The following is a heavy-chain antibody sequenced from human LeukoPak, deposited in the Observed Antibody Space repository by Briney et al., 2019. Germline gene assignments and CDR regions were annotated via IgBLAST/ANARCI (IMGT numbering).Heavy chain of an antibody. CDR3: ASSMVRGARYQGHFDY. CDR1: GGSISSSSYY. J-gene: IGHJ4*02. D-gene: IGHD3-10*01. CDR2: INHSGST. V-gene: IGHV4-39*07. Sequence: PSETLSLTCTVSGGSISSSSYYWGWIRQPPGKGLEWIGEINHSGSTNYNPSLKSRVTISVDTSKNQFSLKLSSVTAADTAVYYCASSMVRGARYQGHFDYWGQGTLVTVSS.